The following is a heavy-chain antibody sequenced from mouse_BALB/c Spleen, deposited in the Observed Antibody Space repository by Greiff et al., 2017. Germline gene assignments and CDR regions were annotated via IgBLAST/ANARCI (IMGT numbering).Heavy chain of an antibody. J-gene: IGHJ3*01. CDR3: ARNGYDYDFRFAY. CDR1: GYTFTSYW. D-gene: IGHD2-4*01. CDR2: FNPSTGYT. V-gene: IGHV1-7*01. Sequence: QVQLQQSGAELAKPGASVKMSCKASGYTFTSYWMHWVKQRPGQGLEWIGYFNPSTGYTEYNQKFKDKATLTADKSSSTAYMQLSSLTSEDSAVYYCARNGYDYDFRFAYWGQGTLVTVSA.